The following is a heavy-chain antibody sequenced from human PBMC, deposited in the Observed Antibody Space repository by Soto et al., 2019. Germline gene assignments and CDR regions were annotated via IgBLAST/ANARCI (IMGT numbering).Heavy chain of an antibody. D-gene: IGHD3-22*01. CDR2: IIPIFGTA. CDR1: GGTFSSYA. Sequence: QVQLVQAGAEVKKPGSSVKVSCKASGGTFSSYAITWVRQAPGQGLEWLGGIIPIFGTANYAQKFQGRVTITADESTSTAYMELSSLRSEDTAVYYCARDRGPSSGYYPSWFYPWGQGTLVTVSS. CDR3: ARDRGPSSGYYPSWFYP. J-gene: IGHJ5*02. V-gene: IGHV1-69*12.